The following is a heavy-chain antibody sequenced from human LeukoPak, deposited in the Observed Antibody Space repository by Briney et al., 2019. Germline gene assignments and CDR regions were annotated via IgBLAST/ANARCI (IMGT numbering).Heavy chain of an antibody. Sequence: PSQTLSLTCAVSGGSISSGGYSWSWIRQPPGTGLEWIGYIYHSGSTYYNPSLKSRVTISVDRSKNQFSLKLSSVTAADTAVYYCARTYYYDSSGYSVDWYFDLWGRGTLVTVSS. CDR3: ARTYYYDSSGYSVDWYFDL. J-gene: IGHJ2*01. D-gene: IGHD3-22*01. CDR1: GGSISSGGYS. CDR2: IYHSGST. V-gene: IGHV4-30-2*01.